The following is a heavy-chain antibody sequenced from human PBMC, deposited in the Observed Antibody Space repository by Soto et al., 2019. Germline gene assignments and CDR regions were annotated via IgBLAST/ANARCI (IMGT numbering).Heavy chain of an antibody. CDR1: GFSLSTSGVG. V-gene: IGHV2-5*02. D-gene: IGHD4-17*01. CDR3: AHIARGLKKDSTGDYGIFFDY. Sequence: SGPTLVNPTQTLTLTCTFSGFSLSTSGVGVGWIRQPPGKALEWLALIYWDDDKRYSPSLKSRLTITKDTSKNQVVLTMTNMDPVDTATYYCAHIARGLKKDSTGDYGIFFDYWGQGTLVTVSS. CDR2: IYWDDDK. J-gene: IGHJ4*02.